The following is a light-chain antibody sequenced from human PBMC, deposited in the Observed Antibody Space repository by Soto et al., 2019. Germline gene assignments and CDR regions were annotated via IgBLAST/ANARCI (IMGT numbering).Light chain of an antibody. Sequence: DIVMTQSPDSLAVSLGERATINCKSSQSVLYSSNNKNYLAWYQQRPGQPPKLLICWASTRESGVPDRVSGSGSGTDFTLTITSLQAEDVAVYYCQQYESTPPTFGQGTKLEIK. CDR1: QSVLYSSNNKNY. J-gene: IGKJ2*01. CDR2: WAS. CDR3: QQYESTPPT. V-gene: IGKV4-1*01.